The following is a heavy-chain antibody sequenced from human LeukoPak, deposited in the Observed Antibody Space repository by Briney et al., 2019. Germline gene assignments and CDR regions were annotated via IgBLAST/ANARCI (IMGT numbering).Heavy chain of an antibody. Sequence: GGSLRLSCAASGFTFGTYAMSWVRQAPGKELEWVSAVSGSANSTFYADSVQGRFTTSRDNSKNTLYLQMNSLRAEDTAVYYRAKGNWEWSAFDSWGQGTLVTVSS. J-gene: IGHJ4*02. CDR2: VSGSANST. V-gene: IGHV3-23*01. CDR1: GFTFGTYA. CDR3: AKGNWEWSAFDS. D-gene: IGHD3-3*01.